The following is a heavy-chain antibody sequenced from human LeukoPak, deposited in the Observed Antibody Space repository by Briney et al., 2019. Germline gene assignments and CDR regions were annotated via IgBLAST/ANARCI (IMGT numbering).Heavy chain of an antibody. D-gene: IGHD3-22*01. CDR2: ISGSGGST. J-gene: IGHJ4*02. CDR3: AKPHYDSSGYYYLASYFDY. Sequence: GGSLRLSCAASGFTFSSYAMSWVRQAPGKGLEWVSAISGSGGSTYYADFVKGRFTISRDNSKNTLYLQMNSLRAEDTAVYYCAKPHYDSSGYYYLASYFDYWGQGTLVTVSS. V-gene: IGHV3-23*01. CDR1: GFTFSSYA.